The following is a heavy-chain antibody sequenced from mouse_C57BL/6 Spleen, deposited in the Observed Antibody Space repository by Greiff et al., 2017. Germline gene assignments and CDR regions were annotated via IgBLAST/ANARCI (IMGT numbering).Heavy chain of an antibody. CDR3: ARQGSNFHFDY. J-gene: IGHJ2*01. D-gene: IGHD2-5*01. CDR2: ISSGGSYT. Sequence: EVQVVESGGDLVKPGGSLKLSCAASGFTFSSYGMSWVRQTPDKRLEWVATISSGGSYTYYPDSVKGRFTISRDNAKNTLYLQMSSLKSEDTAMYYCARQGSNFHFDYWGQGTTLTVSS. CDR1: GFTFSSYG. V-gene: IGHV5-6*01.